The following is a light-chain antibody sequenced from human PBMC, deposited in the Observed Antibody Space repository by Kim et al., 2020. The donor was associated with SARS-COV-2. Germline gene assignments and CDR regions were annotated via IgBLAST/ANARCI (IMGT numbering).Light chain of an antibody. CDR2: EVS. CDR1: SSDVGAYNY. V-gene: IGLV2-8*01. CDR3: SSYASSNTYV. Sequence: QSALTQPPSASGSPGQSVTISCTGTSSDVGAYNYVSWYQQHPGKAPKLMICEVSEGPSGVPDRFSGSKSGNTASLTVSGLQAEDEADYYCSSYASSNTYVFGGGTKVTVL. J-gene: IGLJ1*01.